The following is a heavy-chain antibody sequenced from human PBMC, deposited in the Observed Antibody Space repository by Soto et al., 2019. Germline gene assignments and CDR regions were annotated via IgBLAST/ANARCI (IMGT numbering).Heavy chain of an antibody. D-gene: IGHD3-22*01. CDR1: GGSIGSSSDY. J-gene: IGHJ6*02. V-gene: IGHV4-39*01. CDR3: ARHNYDGSGYYYYYYGMDV. Sequence: PSETLSLTCTVSGGSIGSSSDYWGWIRQPPGKGLEWIGSIFYSGSTYYNPSLKSRVTISVDTSKNQFSLKLSSVTAADTAVYYCARHNYDGSGYYYYYYGMDVWGQGTTVTVSS. CDR2: IFYSGST.